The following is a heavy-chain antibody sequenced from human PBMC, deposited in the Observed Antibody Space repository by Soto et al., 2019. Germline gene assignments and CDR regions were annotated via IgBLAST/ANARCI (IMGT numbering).Heavy chain of an antibody. CDR1: GFTFSSYS. CDR2: ISSSSSYI. Sequence: EVQLVESGGGLVKPGGSLRLSCAASGFTFSSYSMNWVRQAPGKGLEWVSSISSSSSYIYYADSVKGRFTISRDNAKNSLYLQMNSLRAEDTAVYYCARDRGPAYSSSRHDYWGQGTLVTVSS. V-gene: IGHV3-21*01. D-gene: IGHD6-13*01. J-gene: IGHJ4*02. CDR3: ARDRGPAYSSSRHDY.